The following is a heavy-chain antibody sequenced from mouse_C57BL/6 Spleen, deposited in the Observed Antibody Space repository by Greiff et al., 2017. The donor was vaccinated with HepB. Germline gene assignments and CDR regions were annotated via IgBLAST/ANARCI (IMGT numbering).Heavy chain of an antibody. CDR1: GYTFTSYG. J-gene: IGHJ1*03. CDR3: ARGEDYGWYFDV. V-gene: IGHV1-81*01. Sequence: QVQLQQSGAELARPGASVKLSCKASGYTFTSYGISWVKQRTGQGLEWIGEIYPRSGNTYYNEKFKGKATLTADKSSSTAYMELRSLTSEDSAVYFCARGEDYGWYFDVWGTGTTVTVSS. D-gene: IGHD2-4*01. CDR2: IYPRSGNT.